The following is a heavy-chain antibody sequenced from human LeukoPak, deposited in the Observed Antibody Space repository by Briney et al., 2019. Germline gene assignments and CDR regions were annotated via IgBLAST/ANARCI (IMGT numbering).Heavy chain of an antibody. CDR2: IYDSGTT. CDR1: RGSIRTYY. V-gene: IGHV4-59*01. J-gene: IGHJ4*02. Sequence: SETLPLTCTVSRGSIRTYYWSWIRQSPGKGLEWIGYIYDSGTTKYNPSLKSRVTISVDTSKNQFSLKLSSVTAADTAVFYCARGEGVFDYWGQGTLVTVSS. CDR3: ARGEGVFDY. D-gene: IGHD3-16*01.